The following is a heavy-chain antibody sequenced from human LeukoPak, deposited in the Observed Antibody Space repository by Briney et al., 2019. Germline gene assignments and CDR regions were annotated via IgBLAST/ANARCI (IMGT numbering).Heavy chain of an antibody. CDR1: GFTFSSYG. V-gene: IGHV3-48*01. CDR3: AREDYDYVWGSYRPEPLDY. J-gene: IGHJ4*02. D-gene: IGHD3-16*02. Sequence: GGSLRLSCAASGFTFSSYGMTWVRQAPGKGLEWVSYISSSSSTIYYADSVKGRFTISRDNAKNSLYLQMNSLRAEDTAVYYCAREDYDYVWGSYRPEPLDYWGQGTLVTVSS. CDR2: ISSSSSTI.